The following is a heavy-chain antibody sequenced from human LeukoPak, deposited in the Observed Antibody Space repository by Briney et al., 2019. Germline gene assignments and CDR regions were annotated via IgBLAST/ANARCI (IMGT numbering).Heavy chain of an antibody. CDR1: GITFSSNW. V-gene: IGHV3-74*01. J-gene: IGHJ4*02. D-gene: IGHD2-2*01. Sequence: PGGSLRLSCAASGITFSSNWMHWVRQAPGKGLVWVSRINGDGSVTNYADSVKGRFTISRDNAKNTLYLQMNSLRAEATAVFYCVSSSSTCCDYGGEGPLVTVSS. CDR3: VSSSSTCCDY. CDR2: INGDGSVT.